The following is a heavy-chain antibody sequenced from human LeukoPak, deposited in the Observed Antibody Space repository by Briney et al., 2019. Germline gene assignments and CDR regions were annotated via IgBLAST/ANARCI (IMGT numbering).Heavy chain of an antibody. CDR1: GYTFTSYG. V-gene: IGHV1-18*01. J-gene: IGHJ3*02. CDR2: ISAYNGNT. D-gene: IGHD5-18*01. Sequence: ASVKVSCKASGYTFTSYGISWVRQAPGQGLEWMGWISAYNGNTNYAQKLQGRVTMTTDTSTSTAYMELRSLRSDDTAVYYCASPGYSYGRDAFDIWGQGTMVTVSS. CDR3: ASPGYSYGRDAFDI.